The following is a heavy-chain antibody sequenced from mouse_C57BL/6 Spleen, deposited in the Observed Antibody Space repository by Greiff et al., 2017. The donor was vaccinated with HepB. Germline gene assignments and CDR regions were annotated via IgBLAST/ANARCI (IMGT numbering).Heavy chain of an antibody. V-gene: IGHV1-61*01. Sequence: QVQLQQPGAELVRPGSSVKLSCKASGYTFTSYWMDWVKQRPGQGLEWIGNIYPSDSETHYNQKFKDKATLTVDKSSSTAYMQLSSLTSEDSAVYYCARAYYSGSNLYFGYWGQSITLTVPS. CDR2: IYPSDSET. D-gene: IGHD1-1*01. CDR1: GYTFTSYW. CDR3: ARAYYSGSNLYFGY. J-gene: IGHJ2*01.